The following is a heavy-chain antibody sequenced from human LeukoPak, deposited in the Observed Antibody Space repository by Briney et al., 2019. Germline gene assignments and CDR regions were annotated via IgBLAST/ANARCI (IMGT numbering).Heavy chain of an antibody. D-gene: IGHD6-13*01. V-gene: IGHV4-39*01. CDR2: IYYSGST. J-gene: IGHJ4*02. Sequence: PSETLSLTCTVSGGSISSSSYYWGWIRQSPGKGLEWIGSIYYSGSTYYNPSLKSRITISVAASKNQFSLKLSSVTAADTAVYYCARQSGYSSSWYFDYWGQGTLVTVSS. CDR3: ARQSGYSSSWYFDY. CDR1: GGSISSSSYY.